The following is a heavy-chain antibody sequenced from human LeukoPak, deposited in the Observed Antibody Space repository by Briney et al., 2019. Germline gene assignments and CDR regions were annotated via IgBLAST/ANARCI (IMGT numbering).Heavy chain of an antibody. CDR2: IYSGGSA. J-gene: IGHJ4*02. CDR1: GFTVSSNY. Sequence: PGGFLRLSCAASGFTVSSNYMSWVRQAPGKGLEWVSVIYSGGSAYYADSVKGRFTISRDNSKNTLYLQMNSLRAEDTAVYYCARGGYCSSTSCSDVWGQGTLVTVSS. CDR3: ARGGYCSSTSCSDV. D-gene: IGHD2-2*01. V-gene: IGHV3-53*01.